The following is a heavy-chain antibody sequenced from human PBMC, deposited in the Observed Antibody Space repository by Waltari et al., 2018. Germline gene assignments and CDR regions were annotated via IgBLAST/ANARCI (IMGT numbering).Heavy chain of an antibody. Sequence: QVQLQQWGAGLLMPSETLSLTCAVFNGSFSGYYWTWIRQPPGRGLEWIGEIDHSGRTNYTPSLKSRVTISLDTSKNQFSLKLSSVTAADTAVYYCARKQYNSGWYDDYWGQGTLVTVSS. D-gene: IGHD6-19*01. V-gene: IGHV4-34*01. J-gene: IGHJ4*02. CDR2: IDHSGRT. CDR1: NGSFSGYY. CDR3: ARKQYNSGWYDDY.